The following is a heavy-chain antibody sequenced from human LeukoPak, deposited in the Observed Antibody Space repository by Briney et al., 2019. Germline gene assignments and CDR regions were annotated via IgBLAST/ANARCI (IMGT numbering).Heavy chain of an antibody. V-gene: IGHV4-59*01. CDR1: GGSISSYY. CDR2: ISYRVST. D-gene: IGHD3-22*01. CDR3: ARLNYYDSSGYRKLNWFDP. J-gene: IGHJ5*02. Sequence: PSQTLSLTRTVSGGSISSYYWSWIRHPPGKGLEWSGYISYRVSTNYNPSLNSRVTISVDTSKSQFSLKLSSATAGDTAVYYCARLNYYDSSGYRKLNWFDPWGQGTLVTVSS.